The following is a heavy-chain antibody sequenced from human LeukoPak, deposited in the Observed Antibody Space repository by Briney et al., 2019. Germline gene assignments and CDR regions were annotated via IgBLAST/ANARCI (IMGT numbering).Heavy chain of an antibody. J-gene: IGHJ4*02. CDR1: GFSFSNYA. V-gene: IGHV3-23*01. CDR2: ISDSGGST. CDR3: AKEDSVRREFDY. Sequence: AGGSLRLSCAASGFSFSNYAVSWVRQAPGKGLEWVSGISDSGGSTNYAASVKGRFTISRDNSKDTLYLQLNSLRAEDTAVYYCAKEDSVRREFDYWGQGTLATVSS.